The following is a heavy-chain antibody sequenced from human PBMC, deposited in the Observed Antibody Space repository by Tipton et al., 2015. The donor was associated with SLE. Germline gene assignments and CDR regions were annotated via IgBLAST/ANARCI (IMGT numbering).Heavy chain of an antibody. J-gene: IGHJ6*02. Sequence: SLRLSCAASGFTFSSYAMSWVRQAPGKGLEWVSAISGSGGSTYYADSVKGRFTISRDNSKNTLYLQMNSLRAEDTAVYYCARAGHSGEYGMDVWGPGTTVTVSS. D-gene: IGHD6-25*01. CDR1: GFTFSSYA. CDR2: ISGSGGST. CDR3: ARAGHSGEYGMDV. V-gene: IGHV3-23*01.